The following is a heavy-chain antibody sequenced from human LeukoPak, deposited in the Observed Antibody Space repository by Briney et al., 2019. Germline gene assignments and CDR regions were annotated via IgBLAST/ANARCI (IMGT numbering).Heavy chain of an antibody. D-gene: IGHD3-22*01. CDR2: TYSGGTT. J-gene: IGHJ4*02. CDR1: GFTVSSNY. CDR3: AKSSYYDASGYYREYYFDY. V-gene: IGHV3-53*01. Sequence: GGALRLSCAASGFTVSSNYMSWVRQAPGRGVEGVSVTYSGGTTYYGASVNGRFTISRDNYKNTLHLQMNSLRDEDTAVSYCAKSSYYDASGYYREYYFDYWGQGTLVTVSS.